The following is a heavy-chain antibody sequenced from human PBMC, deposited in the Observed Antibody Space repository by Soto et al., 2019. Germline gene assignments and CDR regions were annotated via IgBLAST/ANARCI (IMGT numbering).Heavy chain of an antibody. CDR2: ISHSGTT. Sequence: QLQLQESGSGLLKASQTLSLTCAVSGDSINSRGYSWSWIRQPPGKGLEWIGYISHSGTTYYNPSLRTRLSIPMDRSTNQFSLKLKSVSAADTAVYYCARAHHRIVVVTAIPSYFDYWGQGVLVTVSS. J-gene: IGHJ4*02. CDR3: ARAHHRIVVVTAIPSYFDY. V-gene: IGHV4-30-2*01. D-gene: IGHD2-21*02. CDR1: GDSINSRGYS.